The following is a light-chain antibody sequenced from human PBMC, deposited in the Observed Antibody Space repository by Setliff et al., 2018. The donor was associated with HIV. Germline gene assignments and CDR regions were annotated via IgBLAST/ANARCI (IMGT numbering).Light chain of an antibody. CDR2: EVN. CDR1: SSDVGRYNL. Sequence: QSVLAQPASVSVSPGQSITISCTGTSSDVGRYNLVSWYQQRPGKAPKLMISEVNKRPSGVSNRFSGSKSGNTASLTISGLQAEDEADYYCCAYAGSSTWVFGGGTK. J-gene: IGLJ3*02. V-gene: IGLV2-23*02. CDR3: CAYAGSSTWV.